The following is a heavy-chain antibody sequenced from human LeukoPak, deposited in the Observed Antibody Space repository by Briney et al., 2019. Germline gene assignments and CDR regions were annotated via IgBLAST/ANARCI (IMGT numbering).Heavy chain of an antibody. CDR2: FDPEDGET. J-gene: IGHJ1*01. CDR1: GYTLTELS. V-gene: IGHV1-24*01. Sequence: ASVKVSCKVSGYTLTELSMHWVRQAPGKGLEWMGGFDPEDGETIYAQKFQGRVTMTEDTSTDTAYMELSSLGSEDTAVYYCATDPQWYPMVQHWGQGTLVTVSS. CDR3: ATDPQWYPMVQH. D-gene: IGHD2-2*01.